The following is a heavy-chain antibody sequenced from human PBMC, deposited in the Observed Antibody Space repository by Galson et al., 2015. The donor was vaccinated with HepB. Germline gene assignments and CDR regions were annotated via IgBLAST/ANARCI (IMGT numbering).Heavy chain of an antibody. CDR1: GFTFSDSP. CDR3: ASESPDL. Sequence: SLRLSCAASGFTFSDSPLTWVRQAPGKGLQWVASISRGSGHDIFYRESVKGRFTISRDNAKNSLYLQMNSLRVEDTGVYYCASESPDLWGQGTTVTVSS. V-gene: IGHV3-21*01. CDR2: ISRGSGHDI. J-gene: IGHJ6*02.